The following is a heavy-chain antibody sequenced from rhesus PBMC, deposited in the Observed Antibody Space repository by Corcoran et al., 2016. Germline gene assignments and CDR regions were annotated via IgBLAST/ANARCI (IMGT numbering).Heavy chain of an antibody. D-gene: IGHD4-4*01. CDR1: GGSISSSY. J-gene: IGHJ4*01. CDR2: IYGSDSST. CDR3: ASGGYGSYLTTDYFDY. V-gene: IGHV4-169*02. Sequence: QLQLQESGPGLVKPSETLSVTCAVSGGSISSSYWSWIRQAPGKGLEWIGYIYGSDSSTNYNPSLNCRVTRSVDTSKNQLSLKLSSVTAADTAVYYCASGGYGSYLTTDYFDYWGQGVLVTVSS.